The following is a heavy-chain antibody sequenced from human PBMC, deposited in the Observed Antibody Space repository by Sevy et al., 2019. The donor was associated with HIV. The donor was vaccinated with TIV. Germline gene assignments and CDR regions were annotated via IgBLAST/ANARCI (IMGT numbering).Heavy chain of an antibody. CDR1: GFTFNGCS. D-gene: IGHD2-21*02. CDR2: ISSSSHYK. Sequence: GGSLRLSCAASGFTFNGCSLNWVRQAPGKGLEWVSSISSSSHYKYYMDSVKGRFTISRDNAKNSLYLQMNSLGAEDTAVYYCARERAADSGGDWYPSGMDVWGQGTTVTVSS. V-gene: IGHV3-21*01. J-gene: IGHJ6*02. CDR3: ARERAADSGGDWYPSGMDV.